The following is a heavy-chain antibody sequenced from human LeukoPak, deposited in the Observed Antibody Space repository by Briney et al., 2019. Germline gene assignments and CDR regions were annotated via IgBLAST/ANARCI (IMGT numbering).Heavy chain of an antibody. D-gene: IGHD4-17*01. CDR2: IYSGGST. J-gene: IGHJ4*02. Sequence: GGSLRLSCAASEFSVGSNYMTWVRQAPGKGLEWVSLIYSGGSTYYADSVKGRFTISRDNSKNTLYLQMNSLRAEDTAVYYCARDWYGRWGQGTLVTVSS. CDR1: EFSVGSNY. V-gene: IGHV3-66*01. CDR3: ARDWYGR.